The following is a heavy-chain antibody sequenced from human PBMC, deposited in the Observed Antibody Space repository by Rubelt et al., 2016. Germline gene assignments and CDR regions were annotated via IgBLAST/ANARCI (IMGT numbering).Heavy chain of an antibody. V-gene: IGHV1-18*01. CDR2: ISAYNGNT. J-gene: IGHJ4*02. Sequence: QVQLVQSGSELKKPGASVKVSCKASGYTFTSYGISWVRQAPGQGLEWMGWISAYNGNTNLAEKFQCRVTITRDTSASTAYMELSSLRSEDTAVYYCAREPSFDYWGQGTLVTVSS. CDR1: GYTFTSYG. CDR3: AREPSFDY.